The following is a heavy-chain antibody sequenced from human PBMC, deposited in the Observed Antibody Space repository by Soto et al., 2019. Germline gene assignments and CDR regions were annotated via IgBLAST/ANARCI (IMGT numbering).Heavy chain of an antibody. J-gene: IGHJ4*02. D-gene: IGHD2-2*02. CDR3: ARLPRSVPYTYFDY. CDR1: GGSMSTYY. Sequence: SETLSLTCTVSGGSMSTYYWSWIRQPPGKGLEWIGYIYYSGSTSYNPSLKSRVTISVDTSKNQFSLKLTSVTAADTAVYYCARLPRSVPYTYFDYCGQGTLVTVSS. CDR2: IYYSGST. V-gene: IGHV4-59*08.